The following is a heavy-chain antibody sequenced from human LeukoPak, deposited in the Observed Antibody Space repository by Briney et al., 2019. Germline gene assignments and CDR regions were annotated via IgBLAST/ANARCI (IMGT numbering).Heavy chain of an antibody. CDR2: ICRSSENI. CDR1: GFTFTNSI. Sequence: GGSLRLSCAGSGFTFTNSILSWVRQAPGKGLEWVSSICRSSENIYYADSVKGRFTISRDNAKNSLYLQMDSLRAEDTAVYYCARVSSPVAGTRDPPEYWGQGTLVTVSS. CDR3: ARVSSPVAGTRDPPEY. V-gene: IGHV3-21*01. J-gene: IGHJ4*02. D-gene: IGHD6-19*01.